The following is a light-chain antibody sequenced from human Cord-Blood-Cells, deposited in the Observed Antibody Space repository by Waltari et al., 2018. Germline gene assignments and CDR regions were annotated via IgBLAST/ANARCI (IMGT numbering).Light chain of an antibody. J-gene: IGKJ4*01. V-gene: IGKV4-1*01. CDR2: WAS. CDR1: QRVLYSSNNKNY. Sequence: DIVMTQSPDSLAVSLGERATINCKPSQRVLYSSNNKNYLAWYQQKPGQPPKLLIYWASTRKSGVPDRFSGSGSGTDFTLTISSLQAEDVAVYYCQQYYSTPLTFGGGTKVEIK. CDR3: QQYYSTPLT.